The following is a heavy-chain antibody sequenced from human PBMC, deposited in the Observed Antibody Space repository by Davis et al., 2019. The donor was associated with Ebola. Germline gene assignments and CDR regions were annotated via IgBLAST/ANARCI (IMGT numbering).Heavy chain of an antibody. D-gene: IGHD3-10*01. V-gene: IGHV4-34*01. CDR1: GGSFSGYY. J-gene: IGHJ4*02. CDR2: INHNGNS. Sequence: SETLSLTCAVYGGSFSGYYWSWIRQPPGKGLEWIGEINHNGNSNYNPSLKSRVTISVDTSKNQISLKLSSVTAADTAVYYCARGTPYGSETYLKPHFDYWGQGTLVTVSS. CDR3: ARGTPYGSETYLKPHFDY.